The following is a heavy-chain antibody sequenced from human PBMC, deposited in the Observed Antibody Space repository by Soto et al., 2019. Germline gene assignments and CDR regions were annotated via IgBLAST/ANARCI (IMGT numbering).Heavy chain of an antibody. V-gene: IGHV4-30-4*08. Sequence: SETLSLTCIVSGGSVDSGGYYWSWIRQHPGQGLEWIGYIYYSGSTYYNPSLKSRVTISVDTSKNPFSLKLSSVTAADTAVYYCASNSYGYTSYDYWGQGTLVTVSS. J-gene: IGHJ4*02. D-gene: IGHD5-18*01. CDR1: GGSVDSGGYY. CDR3: ASNSYGYTSYDY. CDR2: IYYSGST.